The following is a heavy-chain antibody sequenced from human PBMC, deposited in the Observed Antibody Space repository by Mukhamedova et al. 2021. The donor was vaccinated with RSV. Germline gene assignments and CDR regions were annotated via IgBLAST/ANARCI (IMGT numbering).Heavy chain of an antibody. J-gene: IGHJ4*02. V-gene: IGHV5-10-1*01. CDR2: IDPSDSYT. CDR3: SRLGGDIVATITDY. D-gene: IGHD5-12*01. Sequence: GRIDPSDSYTNYSPSFQVHVTISADKSISTAYLQWSSLKASDTAMYYCSRLGGDIVATITDYWGQGTLVTVSS.